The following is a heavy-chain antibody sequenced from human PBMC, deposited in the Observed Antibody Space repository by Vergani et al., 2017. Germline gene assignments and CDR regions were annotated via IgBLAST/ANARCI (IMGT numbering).Heavy chain of an antibody. CDR1: GYTFSTYG. J-gene: IGHJ1*01. CDR3: ARDLIENDTYDRSGY. V-gene: IGHV1-18*01. D-gene: IGHD1-14*01. CDR2: ISAYNGNT. Sequence: QVQLVQSGAEVKKPGASVKVSCKASGYTFSTYGISWVRQAPGQGLEWMGWISAYNGNTNYPEKFQGRLTMTTDTSTRTAYMELRSLRSDDTAVYYCARDLIENDTYDRSGYWGQGTLVTVSS.